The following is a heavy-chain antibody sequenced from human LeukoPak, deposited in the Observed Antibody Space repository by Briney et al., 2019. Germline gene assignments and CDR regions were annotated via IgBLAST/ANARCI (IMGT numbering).Heavy chain of an antibody. J-gene: IGHJ4*02. CDR1: GFTFSSYA. Sequence: GGSLRLSCAASGFTFSSYAMSWVRQAPGKGLEWISAISDSGSNTFYADSVKGRFTISRDNSKNTLYLQMNSLRAEDTAIYYCAKVGRQPPDYWGQGTLVTVSS. V-gene: IGHV3-23*01. CDR2: ISDSGSNT. D-gene: IGHD1-26*01. CDR3: AKVGRQPPDY.